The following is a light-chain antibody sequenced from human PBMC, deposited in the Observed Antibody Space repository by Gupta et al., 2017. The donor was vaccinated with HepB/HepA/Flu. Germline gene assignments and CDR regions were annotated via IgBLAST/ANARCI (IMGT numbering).Light chain of an antibody. V-gene: IGLV1-47*01. Sequence: QSVLTQPTSASGTPGQRVAISCSGSSSNIGSNYVYWYQQLPGTAPRLLIYRNNQRPSGVPDRFSGSKSGTSASLAISGLRSEDEVDYFCAAWDDRVSGWVFGGGTKLTVL. CDR3: AAWDDRVSGWV. J-gene: IGLJ3*02. CDR1: SSNIGSNY. CDR2: RNN.